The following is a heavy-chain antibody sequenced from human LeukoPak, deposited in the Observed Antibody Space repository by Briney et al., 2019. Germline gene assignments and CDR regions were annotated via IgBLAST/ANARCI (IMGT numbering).Heavy chain of an antibody. V-gene: IGHV3-30-3*01. D-gene: IGHD2/OR15-2a*01. CDR3: ARELSANYYYYGMDV. J-gene: IGHJ6*02. Sequence: GGSLRLSCAASGFTFSSYAMHWVRQAPGKGLEWVAVISYDGSNKYYADSVKGRFTISRDNSKNTLYLQMNSLRAEDTAVYYCARELSANYYYYGMDVWGQGTTVTVSS. CDR1: GFTFSSYA. CDR2: ISYDGSNK.